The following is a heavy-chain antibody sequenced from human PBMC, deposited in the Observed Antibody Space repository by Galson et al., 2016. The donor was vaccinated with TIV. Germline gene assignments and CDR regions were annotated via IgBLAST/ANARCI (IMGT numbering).Heavy chain of an antibody. CDR1: GYTFSDYA. CDR3: ARGRGSPPYYYYYMEH. CDR2: INTKTGNP. V-gene: IGHV7-4-1*02. J-gene: IGHJ6*03. Sequence: SVKVSCKASGYTFSDYAINRVRQVPGQGLEWMGWINTKTGNPTYAQGFTGRFVFSLDTTVSTAFLQITSLKAEDTAVYYCARGRGSPPYYYYYMEHWGKGTAVTVSS.